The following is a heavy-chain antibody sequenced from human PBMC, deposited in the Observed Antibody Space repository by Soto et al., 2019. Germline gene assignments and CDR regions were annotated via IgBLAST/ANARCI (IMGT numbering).Heavy chain of an antibody. Sequence: GGSLRLSCAASGFTFSSYAMSWVRQAPGKGLEWVSAISGSGGSTYYADSVKGRFTISRDNSKNTLYLQMNSLRAEDTAVYYCAKGADIVVVVAASRSWIDPWGQGTLVTVSS. CDR1: GFTFSSYA. CDR2: ISGSGGST. V-gene: IGHV3-23*01. D-gene: IGHD2-15*01. J-gene: IGHJ5*02. CDR3: AKGADIVVVVAASRSWIDP.